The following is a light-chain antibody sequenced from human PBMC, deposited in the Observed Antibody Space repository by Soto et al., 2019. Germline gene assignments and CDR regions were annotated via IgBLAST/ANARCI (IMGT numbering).Light chain of an antibody. V-gene: IGLV2-23*01. J-gene: IGLJ2*01. Sequence: QSALTQPASLSGSPGQSITISCTGTSSDVAGSGLVSWYQFHPGKAPKLLIFEGFKRPSGISNRFSGSKSGSTASLTISGLQAEDEADYYCCSYAGRSTWDVVFGGGTKLTVL. CDR2: EGF. CDR1: SSDVAGSGL. CDR3: CSYAGRSTWDVV.